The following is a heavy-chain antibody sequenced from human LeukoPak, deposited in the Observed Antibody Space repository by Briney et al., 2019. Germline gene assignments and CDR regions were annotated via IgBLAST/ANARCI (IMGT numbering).Heavy chain of an antibody. CDR1: GFTFSSYW. CDR2: TNSDGSST. J-gene: IGHJ4*02. D-gene: IGHD3-22*01. V-gene: IGHV3-74*01. Sequence: GGSLRLSCAASGFTFSSYWMHWVRQAPGKGLVWVSRTNSDGSSTSYVDSVKGRFTISRDNAKNTLYLQMNSLRVEDTAVYYCANYYDSSGYYYWGQGTLVTVSS. CDR3: ANYYDSSGYYY.